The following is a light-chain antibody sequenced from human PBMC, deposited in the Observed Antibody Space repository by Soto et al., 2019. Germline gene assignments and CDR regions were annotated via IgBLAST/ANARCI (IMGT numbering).Light chain of an antibody. CDR2: AAS. V-gene: IGKV1-27*01. CDR1: QVISNY. J-gene: IGKJ1*01. CDR3: QKYNSAPWT. Sequence: DIQMTQSLSSLSASVGDRVTITCRASQVISNYLAWYQQKPGKVPKLLIYAASTLQSGVPLRFSGSGSGTDFTLTISSLQPEDVAAYYCQKYNSAPWTFGQGTKVEIK.